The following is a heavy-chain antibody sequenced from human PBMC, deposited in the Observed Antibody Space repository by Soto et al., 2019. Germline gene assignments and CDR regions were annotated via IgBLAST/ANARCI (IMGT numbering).Heavy chain of an antibody. CDR2: LGAADDP. J-gene: IGHJ6*02. D-gene: IGHD2-15*01. Sequence: GGSLRLSCAASAFTLSAYDMHWVRQPNGKGLEWVSALGAADDPYYLGSVKGRFTISRENVKNSLYLQMYNLRAGDTAVYYCARAYSGRLPRRADYYYAMDVWGQGTTVTVSS. CDR3: ARAYSGRLPRRADYYYAMDV. CDR1: AFTLSAYD. V-gene: IGHV3-13*05.